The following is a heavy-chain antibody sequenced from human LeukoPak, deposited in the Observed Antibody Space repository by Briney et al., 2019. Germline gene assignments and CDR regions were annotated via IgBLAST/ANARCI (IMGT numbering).Heavy chain of an antibody. Sequence: PGRSLRLSCAASGFTFSSYGMHWVPQAPGKGLEWVAFIWYDGSNKYYADSVKGRFTISRDNSKNTLYLKMNTLRAEDTAMYYCASLRYSASYYADYWGQGTLVTVSS. CDR3: ASLRYSASYYADY. CDR2: IWYDGSNK. J-gene: IGHJ4*02. V-gene: IGHV3-33*01. D-gene: IGHD1-26*01. CDR1: GFTFSSYG.